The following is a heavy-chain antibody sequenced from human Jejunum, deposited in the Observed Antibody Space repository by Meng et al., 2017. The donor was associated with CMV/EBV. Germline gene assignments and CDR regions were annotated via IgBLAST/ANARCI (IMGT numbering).Heavy chain of an antibody. V-gene: IGHV3-21*01. CDR3: ARDMVWGDPNSFDA. CDR2: ISGNSNYI. J-gene: IGHJ5*02. D-gene: IGHD3-10*01. Sequence: AGFTFSSYNMKWVRQAPGKGLEWVSSISGNSNYIFYRDSVEGRFTISRDNAKNSLFLQMNSLRAEDSAVYYCARDMVWGDPNSFDAWGQGTLVTVSS. CDR1: GFTFSSYN.